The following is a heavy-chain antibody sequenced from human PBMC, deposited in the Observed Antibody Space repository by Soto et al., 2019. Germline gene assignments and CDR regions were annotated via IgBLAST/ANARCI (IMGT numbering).Heavy chain of an antibody. CDR2: IYPGDSDT. V-gene: IGHV5-51*01. J-gene: IGHJ5*02. CDR1: GYSFTSYW. D-gene: IGHD3-22*01. CDR3: ARTYYDSSGYYNWFDP. Sequence: GESLKISCKGSGYSFTSYWIGWVRQMPGKGLEWMGIIYPGDSDTRYSPSLQGQVTISADKSISTAYLQWSSLKASDTAMYYCARTYYDSSGYYNWFDPWGQGTLVTVSS.